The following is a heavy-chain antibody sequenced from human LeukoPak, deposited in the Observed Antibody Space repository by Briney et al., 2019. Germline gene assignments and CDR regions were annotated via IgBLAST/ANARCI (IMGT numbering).Heavy chain of an antibody. V-gene: IGHV4-4*07. J-gene: IGHJ6*03. Sequence: SETLSLTCTVSSGPIFSYYWSWIRQTAGKGLEWIGRLYPGVGTDYNPSLKSRVTMSVDTSKKQFALKLSAVTAADTSVYYCARLKFYDSTGYSPGHYMDVWGKGTTVTVSS. D-gene: IGHD3-22*01. CDR1: SGPIFSYY. CDR3: ARLKFYDSTGYSPGHYMDV. CDR2: LYPGVGT.